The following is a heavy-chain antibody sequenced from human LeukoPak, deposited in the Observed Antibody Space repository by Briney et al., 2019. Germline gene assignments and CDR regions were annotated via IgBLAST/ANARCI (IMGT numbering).Heavy chain of an antibody. Sequence: SETLSLTCAVYDGSFSAYYWSWIRQPPGKGLEWIGEIGHTGSTNYNPSLKSRVTMSVDTSKNQISLQVTSVTAADTAVYYCARSITMVRGVRSHKHFDYWGQGTLVTVSS. CDR3: ARSITMVRGVRSHKHFDY. CDR1: DGSFSAYY. D-gene: IGHD3-10*01. CDR2: IGHTGST. J-gene: IGHJ4*02. V-gene: IGHV4-34*01.